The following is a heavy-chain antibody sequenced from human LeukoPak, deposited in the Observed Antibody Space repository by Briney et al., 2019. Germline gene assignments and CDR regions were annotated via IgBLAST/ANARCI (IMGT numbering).Heavy chain of an antibody. Sequence: SETLSLTCSVSIGSISSSKWWSWVRQSPVKGLEWIGEIYLYGTTNYNPSFTSRVTMSVDRSRNQFSLNLTSVTAADTAVYYCTRGGGYGDYVNWGQGTLVTVSS. V-gene: IGHV4-4*02. CDR1: IGSISSSKW. D-gene: IGHD4-17*01. CDR3: TRGGGYGDYVN. J-gene: IGHJ4*02. CDR2: IYLYGTT.